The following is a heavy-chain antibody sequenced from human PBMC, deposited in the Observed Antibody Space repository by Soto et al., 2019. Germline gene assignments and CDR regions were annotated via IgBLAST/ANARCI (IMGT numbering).Heavy chain of an antibody. Sequence: PSETLSLTCTVSGCSISSGNIYWSWIRQPPGKGLEWIGYIYYTGSTYYNPSLTSRVTISVNPSKNQFSLTLTSVTAADTAIYYCARVTMVRGVMADYWGQGTLVTVSS. D-gene: IGHD3-10*01. CDR1: GCSISSGNIY. J-gene: IGHJ4*02. CDR3: ARVTMVRGVMADY. V-gene: IGHV4-30-4*01. CDR2: IYYTGST.